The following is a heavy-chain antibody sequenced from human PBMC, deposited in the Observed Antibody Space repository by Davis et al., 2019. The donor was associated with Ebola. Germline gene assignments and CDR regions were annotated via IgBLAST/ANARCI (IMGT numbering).Heavy chain of an antibody. D-gene: IGHD2/OR15-2a*01. CDR2: IHYGWAT. J-gene: IGHJ4*02. CDR1: DASVSSHY. Sequence: PSETLSLTCTVSDASVSSHYWNWSRQPPGKGLEWIGQIHYGWATNYNPFLKSRFTISVETSRNQFSLRLTSVTASDTAIYYCATNTTSTAGFDSWGQGTLVTVSS. V-gene: IGHV4-59*02. CDR3: ATNTTSTAGFDS.